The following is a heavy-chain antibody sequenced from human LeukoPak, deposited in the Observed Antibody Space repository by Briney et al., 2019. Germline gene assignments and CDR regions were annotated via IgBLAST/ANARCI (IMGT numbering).Heavy chain of an antibody. J-gene: IGHJ4*02. CDR3: AIEGSNGGYGY. Sequence: PGGSLRLLCTASGFTFSSYRIDCARQSPGKRVVWVANIKQDGSEKDYVNSVKGRFTISRDNAKNSLYLQMNSLRAEDTAVYYCAIEGSNGGYGYSGQGTLVTVSS. V-gene: IGHV3-7*01. D-gene: IGHD2-8*01. CDR2: IKQDGSEK. CDR1: GFTFSSYR.